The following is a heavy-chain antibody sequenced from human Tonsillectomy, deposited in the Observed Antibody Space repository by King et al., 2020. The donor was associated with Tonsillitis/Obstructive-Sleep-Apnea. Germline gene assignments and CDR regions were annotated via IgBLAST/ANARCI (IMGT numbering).Heavy chain of an antibody. D-gene: IGHD3-3*01. Sequence: VQLVESGGALVQPGGSLRLSCAASGFTFSSYWMTWVRQAPGNGLEWVANIKQDGSEKYYVDSVKGRFTISRDNAKNSLYLQMNSLRAEDTAVYYCARDSYGFWGGYSDYWGQGTLVTVSS. CDR3: ARDSYGFWGGYSDY. CDR2: IKQDGSEK. V-gene: IGHV3-7*04. CDR1: GFTFSSYW. J-gene: IGHJ4*02.